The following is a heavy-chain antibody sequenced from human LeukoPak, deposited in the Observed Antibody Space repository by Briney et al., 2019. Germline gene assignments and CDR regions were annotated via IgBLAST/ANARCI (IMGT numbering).Heavy chain of an antibody. V-gene: IGHV1-18*01. Sequence: ASVKVSCKGSGYNFAGYGISWVRQAPGQGLERMGWISPYNGKTNHAQSLQDRVTMTTDTSTSTAYMELRSLRSDDTAIYYCARRSGTSYGYAFDIWGQGTMVTVSS. CDR3: ARRSGTSYGYAFDI. CDR2: ISPYNGKT. D-gene: IGHD4-17*01. CDR1: GYNFAGYG. J-gene: IGHJ3*02.